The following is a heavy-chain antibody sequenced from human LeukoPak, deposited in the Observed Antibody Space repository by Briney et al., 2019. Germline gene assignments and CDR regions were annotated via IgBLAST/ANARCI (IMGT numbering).Heavy chain of an antibody. V-gene: IGHV3-23*01. CDR1: GFTFSSYA. J-gene: IGHJ4*02. CDR2: ISGSGGST. D-gene: IGHD2-15*01. CDR3: AKAPEDRYCSGGSCYSPFDY. Sequence: GGSLRLSCAASGFTFSSYAMSWVRQAPGKGLEWVSAISGSGGSTYYADSVKGRFTISRDNSKNTLYLQMNSLRAEDTAVYYCAKAPEDRYCSGGSCYSPFDYWGQGTLVTVSS.